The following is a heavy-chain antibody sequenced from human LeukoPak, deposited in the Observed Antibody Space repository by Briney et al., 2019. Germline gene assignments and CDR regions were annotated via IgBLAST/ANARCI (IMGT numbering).Heavy chain of an antibody. CDR2: IKQDGSET. V-gene: IGHV3-7*01. CDR3: ARDGITLVRGVTVFDY. D-gene: IGHD3-10*01. Sequence: GGSLRLSCVASRFSFSTYLMAWVRQAPGKGLEWVAHIKQDGSETYYLDSVKGRFTISRDNAKNSLYLEMNNLRDEEAAVYYCARDGITLVRGVTVFDYWGQGTLVTVSS. CDR1: RFSFSTYL. J-gene: IGHJ4*02.